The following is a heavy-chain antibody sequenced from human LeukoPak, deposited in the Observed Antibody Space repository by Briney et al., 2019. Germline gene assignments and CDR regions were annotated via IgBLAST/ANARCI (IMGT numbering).Heavy chain of an antibody. CDR3: ARQDSDIVVIPAAIEP. V-gene: IGHV4-38-2*01. CDR2: IYHVGRT. D-gene: IGHD2-2*01. J-gene: IGHJ5*02. CDR1: GFSISSGYY. Sequence: SETLSLTCSVSGFSISSGYYWGWIRQPPGKGLEWIGSIYHVGRTYYNPSLKSRVTISVDTSKNQFSLKLSSVTAADTAFYYCARQDSDIVVIPAAIEPWGQGTLVIVSS.